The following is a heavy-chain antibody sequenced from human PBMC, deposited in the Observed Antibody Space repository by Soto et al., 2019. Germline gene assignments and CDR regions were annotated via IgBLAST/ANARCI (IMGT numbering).Heavy chain of an antibody. J-gene: IGHJ4*02. CDR1: GYSFTSYW. CDR3: ARLEWFFDSSGYHTADHFDY. D-gene: IGHD3-22*01. Sequence: GESLKISCKGSGYSFTSYWIGWVRQMPGKGLEWMGIIYPGDSDTRYSPSFQGQVTISADKSISTAYLQWSSLKASDTAMYYCARLEWFFDSSGYHTADHFDYWGQGTLVTVSS. CDR2: IYPGDSDT. V-gene: IGHV5-51*01.